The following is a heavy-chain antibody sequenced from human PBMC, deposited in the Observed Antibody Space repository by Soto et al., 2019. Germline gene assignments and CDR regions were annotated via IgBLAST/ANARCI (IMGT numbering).Heavy chain of an antibody. J-gene: IGHJ3*02. CDR3: ATDLGCTNGVCSVDAFDI. CDR2: FDPEDGET. V-gene: IGHV1-24*01. D-gene: IGHD2-8*01. CDR1: GYTLTELS. Sequence: ASVKVSCKVSGYTLTELSMHWVRQAPGKGLEWMGGFDPEDGETIYAQKFQGRVTITEDTSTDTAYMELSSLRSEDTAVYYCATDLGCTNGVCSVDAFDIWGQGTMVTVSS.